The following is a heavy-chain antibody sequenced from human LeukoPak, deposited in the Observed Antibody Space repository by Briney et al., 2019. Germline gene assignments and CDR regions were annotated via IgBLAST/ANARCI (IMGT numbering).Heavy chain of an antibody. CDR3: ATDYGSGSYSY. CDR2: IDPSDSYT. Sequence: HGESLQISCKGSGYLFTSYWISWVRQLPGKGLEWMGRIDPSDSYTNYSPSFQGHVTISADKSISTAYLQWSSLKASDTAMYYCATDYGSGSYSYWGQGTLVTVSS. J-gene: IGHJ4*02. D-gene: IGHD3-10*01. V-gene: IGHV5-10-1*01. CDR1: GYLFTSYW.